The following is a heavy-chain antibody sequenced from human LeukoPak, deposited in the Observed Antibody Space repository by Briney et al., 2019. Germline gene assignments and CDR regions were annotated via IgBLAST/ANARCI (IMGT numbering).Heavy chain of an antibody. J-gene: IGHJ4*02. CDR3: ARVETGTTWGTADY. CDR1: GDSIGSHY. D-gene: IGHD1-1*01. CDR2: IYYTGST. V-gene: IGHV4-59*08. Sequence: SETLSLTCTVSGDSIGSHYWSWIRQAPGKGLEYVGYIYYTGSTNYSPSLKSRVTMSIDTSKNQFSLKLSSVTAADTAVYYCARVETGTTWGTADYWGQGTLVTVSS.